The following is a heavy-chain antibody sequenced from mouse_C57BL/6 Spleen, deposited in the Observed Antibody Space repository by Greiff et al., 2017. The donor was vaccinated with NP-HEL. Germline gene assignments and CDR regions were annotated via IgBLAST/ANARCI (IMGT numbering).Heavy chain of an antibody. V-gene: IGHV5-17*01. CDR1: GFTFSDYG. CDR3: AIWDSYYAMDY. J-gene: IGHJ4*01. Sequence: EVHLVESGGGLVKPGGSLKLSCAASGFTFSDYGMHWVRQAPEKGLEWVAYISSGSSTIYYADTVKGRFTISRDNAKNTLFLQMTSLRSEDTAMYYCAIWDSYYAMDYWGQGTSVTVSS. D-gene: IGHD3-3*01. CDR2: ISSGSSTI.